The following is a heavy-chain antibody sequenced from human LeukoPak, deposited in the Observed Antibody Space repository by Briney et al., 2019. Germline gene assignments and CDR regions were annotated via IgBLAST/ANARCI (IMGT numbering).Heavy chain of an antibody. Sequence: GGSLRLSCAASGFTFSSYWMSWVRQAPGKGLEWVANIKQDGSEKYYVDSVKGRLTISRDNAKNSLYLQMNSLRAEDTAVYYCARDQISSGSYSGFDYWGQGTLVTVSS. J-gene: IGHJ4*02. V-gene: IGHV3-7*01. CDR1: GFTFSSYW. CDR2: IKQDGSEK. D-gene: IGHD1-26*01. CDR3: ARDQISSGSYSGFDY.